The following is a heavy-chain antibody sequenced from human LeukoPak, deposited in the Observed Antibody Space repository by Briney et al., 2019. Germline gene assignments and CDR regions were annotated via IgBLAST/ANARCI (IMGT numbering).Heavy chain of an antibody. Sequence: GGSLRLSCSASRFTINGNYLSWVGRAQGKGLDWVSVIYSGGSTYYADSVKGRFTISRDKSKNTLYLQMNSLRAEDTAVYYCARGMTTELPFDPWGQGTLVTVSS. CDR2: IYSGGST. D-gene: IGHD4-11*01. CDR3: ARGMTTELPFDP. CDR1: RFTINGNY. V-gene: IGHV3-66*01. J-gene: IGHJ5*02.